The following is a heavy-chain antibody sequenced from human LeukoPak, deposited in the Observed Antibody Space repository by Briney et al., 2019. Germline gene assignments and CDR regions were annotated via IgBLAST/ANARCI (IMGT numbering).Heavy chain of an antibody. Sequence: GGSLRLSCAASGFTFSSYEMNWVRQAPGKGLEWVSYISSSGSTIYYADSVKGRFTISRDNAKNSLYLQMNSLRAEDMALYYCAGSAVVHAFDIWGQGTMVTVSS. CDR1: GFTFSSYE. CDR3: AGSAVVHAFDI. CDR2: ISSSGSTI. V-gene: IGHV3-48*03. D-gene: IGHD2-2*01. J-gene: IGHJ3*02.